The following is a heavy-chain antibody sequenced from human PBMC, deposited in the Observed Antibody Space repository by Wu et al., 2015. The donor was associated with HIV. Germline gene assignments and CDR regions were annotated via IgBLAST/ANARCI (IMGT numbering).Heavy chain of an antibody. CDR3: ASDKVTSETNPVLMVYAIHPNDAFDI. CDR2: IIPIFGTA. V-gene: IGHV1-69*12. CDR1: GGTFSSYA. D-gene: IGHD2-8*01. Sequence: QVQLVQSGAEVKKPGSSVKVSCKASGGTFSSYAISWVRQAPGQGLEWMGGIIPIFGTANYAQKFQGRVTITADESTSTAYMELSSLRSEDTAVYYCASDKVTSETNPVLMVYAIHPNDAFDIWGQGTMVTVSS. J-gene: IGHJ3*02.